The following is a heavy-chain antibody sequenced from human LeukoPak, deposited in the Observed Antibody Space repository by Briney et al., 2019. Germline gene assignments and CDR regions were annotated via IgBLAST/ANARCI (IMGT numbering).Heavy chain of an antibody. Sequence: PGGSLRHSCAASGFTFSSYGMHWVRQAPGKGLEWVAFIRYDGSNKYYADSVKGRFTISRDNSKNTLYLQMNSLRAEDTAVYYCAKEAAVAGTEEFFDYWGQGTLVTVSS. D-gene: IGHD6-19*01. CDR3: AKEAAVAGTEEFFDY. J-gene: IGHJ4*02. V-gene: IGHV3-30*02. CDR2: IRYDGSNK. CDR1: GFTFSSYG.